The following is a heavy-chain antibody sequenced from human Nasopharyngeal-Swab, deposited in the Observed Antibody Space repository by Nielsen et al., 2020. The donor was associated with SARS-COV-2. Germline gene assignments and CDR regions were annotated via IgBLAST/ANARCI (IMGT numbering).Heavy chain of an antibody. V-gene: IGHV3-11*03. CDR2: ISSSSSYT. CDR1: GFTFSDYY. Sequence: GESLKISCAASGFTFSDYYMSWIRQAPGKGLAWVSYISSSSSYTDYADSVKGRFTISRDNAKNSLYLQMDNLRAEDTAVYYCARSTSSSWYRPLDYWGQGTLV. CDR3: ARSTSSSWYRPLDY. J-gene: IGHJ4*02. D-gene: IGHD6-13*01.